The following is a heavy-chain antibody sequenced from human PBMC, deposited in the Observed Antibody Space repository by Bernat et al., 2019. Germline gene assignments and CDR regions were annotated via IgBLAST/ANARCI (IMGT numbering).Heavy chain of an antibody. CDR2: IDPSDSYT. D-gene: IGHD6-19*01. J-gene: IGHJ4*02. V-gene: IGHV5-10-1*03. CDR3: ARHAFGYRGWYYFDY. CDR1: GYSFSSYW. Sequence: EVQLVQSGAEVKKPGESLRISCKGSGYSFSSYWISWVRQMPGKGLEWMGRIDPSDSYTNYSPSFQGHGTISADKSSSTAYLQWSSLKASDTAMYYCARHAFGYRGWYYFDYWGQGTLVTVSS.